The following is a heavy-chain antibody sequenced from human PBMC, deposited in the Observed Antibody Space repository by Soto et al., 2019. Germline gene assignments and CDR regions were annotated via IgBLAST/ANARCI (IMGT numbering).Heavy chain of an antibody. CDR2: ISSSSSYI. Sequence: GGSLRLSCAASRFTFSSYSMNWVRQAPGKGLEWVSSISSSSSYIYYADSVKGRFTISRDNAKNSLYLQMNSLRAEDTAVYYCARDWYSSASGFDYGGQGTLVTVSS. CDR3: ARDWYSSASGFDY. V-gene: IGHV3-21*01. CDR1: RFTFSSYS. D-gene: IGHD6-6*01. J-gene: IGHJ4*02.